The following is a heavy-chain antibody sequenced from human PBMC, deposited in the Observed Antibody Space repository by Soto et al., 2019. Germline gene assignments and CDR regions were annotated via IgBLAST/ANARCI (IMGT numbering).Heavy chain of an antibody. Sequence: ASVKFSCKASGYTFTSYGISWVRQAPGQGLEWMGWISAYNGNTNYAQKLQGRVTMTTDTSTSTAYMELRSLRPDDTAVYYCARGSISAALRPSSFWYWGQGALVTVSS. CDR3: ARGSISAALRPSSFWY. J-gene: IGHJ4*02. V-gene: IGHV1-18*04. D-gene: IGHD6-6*01. CDR1: GYTFTSYG. CDR2: ISAYNGNT.